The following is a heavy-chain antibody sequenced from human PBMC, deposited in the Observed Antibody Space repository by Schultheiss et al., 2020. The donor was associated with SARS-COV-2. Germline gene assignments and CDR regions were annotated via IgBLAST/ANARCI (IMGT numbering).Heavy chain of an antibody. J-gene: IGHJ4*02. Sequence: SETLSLTCAVYGGSFSGYYWSWIRHPPGKGLEWIGEINHSGSTNYNPSLKSRVTISVDTSKNQFSLKLSSVTAADTAVYYCARKRSGCLGYWGQGTLVTVSS. CDR1: GGSFSGYY. V-gene: IGHV4-34*01. CDR3: ARKRSGCLGY. CDR2: INHSGST. D-gene: IGHD6-19*01.